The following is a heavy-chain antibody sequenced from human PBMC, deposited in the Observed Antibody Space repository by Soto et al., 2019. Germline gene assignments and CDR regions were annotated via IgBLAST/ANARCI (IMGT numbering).Heavy chain of an antibody. CDR2: IYHSGST. CDR1: GGSISSGGYS. J-gene: IGHJ3*02. Sequence: PSETLSLTCAVSGGSISSGGYSWSWIRQPPGKGPEWIGYIYHSGSTYYNPSLKSRVTISVDRSKNQFSLKLSSVTAADTAVYYCARSPGDSSGYYDAFDIWGQGTMVTVSS. V-gene: IGHV4-30-2*01. D-gene: IGHD3-22*01. CDR3: ARSPGDSSGYYDAFDI.